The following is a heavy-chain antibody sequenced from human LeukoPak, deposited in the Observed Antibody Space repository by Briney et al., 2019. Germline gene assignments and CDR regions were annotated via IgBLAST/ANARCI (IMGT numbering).Heavy chain of an antibody. J-gene: IGHJ6*03. CDR1: GYTFNSYY. CDR2: INPSGGST. Sequence: ASVKVSCKASGYTFNSYYMHWVRQAPGQGLEWMGIINPSGGSTSYAQKFQGRVTMTRDTSTSTVYMELSSLRSEDTAVYYCARGYRSGPQKGRGRRNYYYYYMDVWGKGTTVTVSS. D-gene: IGHD3-16*01. V-gene: IGHV1-46*02. CDR3: ARGYRSGPQKGRGRRNYYYYYMDV.